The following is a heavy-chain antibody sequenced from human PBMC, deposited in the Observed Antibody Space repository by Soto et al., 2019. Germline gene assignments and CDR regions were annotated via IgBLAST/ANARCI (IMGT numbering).Heavy chain of an antibody. V-gene: IGHV5-51*01. D-gene: IGHD1-7*01. CDR1: GYSFTSYW. Sequence: PGESLKISCKGSGYSFTSYWIGWVRQMPGKGLEWMGIIYPGDSDTRYSPSFQGQVTISADKSISTAYLQWSSLKASDTAMYYCAIQSYAGTKYYYYYYMDVWGKGTTVTVSS. J-gene: IGHJ6*03. CDR3: AIQSYAGTKYYYYYYMDV. CDR2: IYPGDSDT.